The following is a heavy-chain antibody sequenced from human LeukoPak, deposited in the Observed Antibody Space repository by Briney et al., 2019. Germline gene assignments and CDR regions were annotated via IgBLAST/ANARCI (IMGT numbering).Heavy chain of an antibody. CDR2: ISWNSGSI. J-gene: IGHJ6*02. Sequence: GGSLRLSFAAPGFTLDDYARTWVGQAQGKGLEWVSGISWNSGSIGYADSVKGRFTISRDNAKNSLYLQMNSLRAEDTALYYCAKDYYYYGMDVWGQGATVTVSS. CDR3: AKDYYYYGMDV. V-gene: IGHV3-9*01. CDR1: GFTLDDYA.